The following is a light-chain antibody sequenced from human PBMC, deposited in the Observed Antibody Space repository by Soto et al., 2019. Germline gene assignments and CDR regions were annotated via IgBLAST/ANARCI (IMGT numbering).Light chain of an antibody. CDR2: DVT. CDR1: SSDVGGYNY. Sequence: QSVLTQPASVSVSPGQSITISCTGTSSDVGGYNYVSWYQQQPGKAPKFMIYDVTNRPSGVSNRFSGSKSGNTASLTISGLQAEDEADYYCCSYTTSNTRQIVFGTRTKVTVL. CDR3: CSYTTSNTRQIV. J-gene: IGLJ1*01. V-gene: IGLV2-14*01.